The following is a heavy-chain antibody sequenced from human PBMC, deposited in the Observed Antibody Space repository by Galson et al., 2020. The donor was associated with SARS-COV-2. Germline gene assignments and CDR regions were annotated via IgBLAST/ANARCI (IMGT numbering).Heavy chain of an antibody. J-gene: IGHJ4*02. Sequence: SETLSLTCTVSGGSISSYYWSWIRQPPEKGLEWIGYIYYSGSTNYNPSLKSRVTISVDTSKNQFSLKLSSVTAADTAVYYCARVGCSSTSCYQFDYWGQGTLVTVSS. D-gene: IGHD2-2*01. CDR3: ARVGCSSTSCYQFDY. V-gene: IGHV4-59*01. CDR1: GGSISSYY. CDR2: IYYSGST.